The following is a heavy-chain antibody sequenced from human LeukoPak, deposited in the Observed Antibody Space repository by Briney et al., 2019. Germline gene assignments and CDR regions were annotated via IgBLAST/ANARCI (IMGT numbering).Heavy chain of an antibody. CDR2: IKQVGSEK. CDR1: GFTFNSNW. V-gene: IGHV3-7*01. J-gene: IGHJ4*02. D-gene: IGHD2-2*03. CDR3: ARDKYLDRYFDS. Sequence: GGSLRLSCAASGFTFNSNWMSWVCQAPGKGLEWVANIKQVGSEKYYVTSVKGRFTTSRDNSKNSLSLQLNSLRAEDTAVYYCARDKYLDRYFDSWGQGTLVTVSS.